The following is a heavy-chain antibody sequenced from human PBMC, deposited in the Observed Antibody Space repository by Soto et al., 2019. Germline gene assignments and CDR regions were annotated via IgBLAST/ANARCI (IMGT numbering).Heavy chain of an antibody. CDR2: IYYSGST. CDR3: ARGYSSGWYYFDY. Sequence: SETLSLTCTVSGGSISSYYWSWIRQPPGKGLEWIGYIYYSGSTNYNPSLKSRVTISVDTSKNQFSLKLSSVTAADTAVYYCARGYSSGWYYFDYWRQGTLVTVSS. CDR1: GGSISSYY. J-gene: IGHJ4*02. D-gene: IGHD6-19*01. V-gene: IGHV4-59*01.